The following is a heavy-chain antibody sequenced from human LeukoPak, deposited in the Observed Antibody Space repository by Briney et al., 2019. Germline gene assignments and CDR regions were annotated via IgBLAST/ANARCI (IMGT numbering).Heavy chain of an antibody. CDR1: GSSISNYY. CDR3: ARERNTGFLEWLSPRDFDY. D-gene: IGHD3-3*01. CDR2: IYYSGNT. Sequence: SETLSLTCTVSGSSISNYYWGWIRQAPGKGLEWIGSIYYSGNTYYNSSLKSRVTISVDTSKNQFSLKLSSVTAADTAVYYCARERNTGFLEWLSPRDFDYWGQGTLVTVSS. V-gene: IGHV4-39*07. J-gene: IGHJ4*02.